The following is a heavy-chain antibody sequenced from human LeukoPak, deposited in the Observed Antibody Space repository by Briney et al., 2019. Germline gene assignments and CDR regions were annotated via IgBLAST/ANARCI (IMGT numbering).Heavy chain of an antibody. D-gene: IGHD5-12*01. CDR1: GFTFSSYS. CDR2: ISSSISYI. Sequence: GRSLRLSCAASGFTFSSYSMNWVRQAPGHGLKWVSSISSSISYIYYAYSVKGRFTISRDNAKNSLYLQMNSLRAEDTAVYYCAREGGGYDYYFDYWGQGTLVTVSS. V-gene: IGHV3-21*01. CDR3: AREGGGYDYYFDY. J-gene: IGHJ4*02.